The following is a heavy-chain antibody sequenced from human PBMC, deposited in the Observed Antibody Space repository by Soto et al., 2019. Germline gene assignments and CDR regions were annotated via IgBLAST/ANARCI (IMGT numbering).Heavy chain of an antibody. J-gene: IGHJ4*02. V-gene: IGHV1-46*01. CDR2: IAPSGNGT. D-gene: IGHD3-22*01. CDR1: GHTLINYY. CDR3: AINYYDSSGYLY. Sequence: QVQLVQSGAEVKKPGASVKVSCKTSGHTLINYYMHWVRQAPGQGLDWLGKIAPSGNGTSYAERFQCRITLTSDTSTKTVYVELSSLRSEDTAIYYCAINYYDSSGYLYWGQGTLVTVSS.